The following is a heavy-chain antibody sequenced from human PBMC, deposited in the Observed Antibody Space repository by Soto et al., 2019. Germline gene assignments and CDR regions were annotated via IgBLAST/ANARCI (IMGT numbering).Heavy chain of an antibody. J-gene: IGHJ4*02. CDR2: VHESGST. Sequence: SETLSLTCSVSGDAISNYYWSWIRQTPGRGLEWIGCVHESGSTDYNPSLRGRVIISLHTSKSQFSLSLRSATAADTATYYCARGTRALITSFFAYWGPGIPVTVSS. CDR1: GDAISNYY. V-gene: IGHV4-59*03. CDR3: ARGTRALITSFFAY. D-gene: IGHD1-20*01.